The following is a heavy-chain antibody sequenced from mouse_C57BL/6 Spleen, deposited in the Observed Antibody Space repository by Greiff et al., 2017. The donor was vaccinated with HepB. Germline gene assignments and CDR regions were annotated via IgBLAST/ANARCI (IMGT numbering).Heavy chain of an antibody. CDR3: ARPEGYDYDEDFAY. CDR2: ISGGGGNT. J-gene: IGHJ3*01. Sequence: EVKLVESGGGLVKPGGSLKLSCAASGFTFSSYTMSWVRQTPEKRLEWVATISGGGGNTYYPDSVKGRFTISRDNAKNTLYLQMSSLRSEDTALYYCARPEGYDYDEDFAYWGQGTLVTVSA. D-gene: IGHD2-4*01. CDR1: GFTFSSYT. V-gene: IGHV5-9*01.